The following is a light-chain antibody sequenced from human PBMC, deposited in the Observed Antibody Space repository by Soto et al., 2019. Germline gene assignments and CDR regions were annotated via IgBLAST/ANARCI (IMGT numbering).Light chain of an antibody. V-gene: IGLV2-14*01. J-gene: IGLJ2*01. CDR1: SSDVGGYNY. Sequence: QSALTQPASVSGSPGQSITISCTGTSSDVGGYNYVSWYQQHPGKAPKLMIYDVSNRPSGVSNRFSGSKSGNTASLTIPGLQAEDEADYYCSSYTSSSTLDPIFGGGTKLTVL. CDR3: SSYTSSSTLDPI. CDR2: DVS.